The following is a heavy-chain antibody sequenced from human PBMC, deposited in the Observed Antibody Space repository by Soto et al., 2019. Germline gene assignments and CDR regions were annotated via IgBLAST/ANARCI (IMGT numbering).Heavy chain of an antibody. V-gene: IGHV1-46*01. CDR1: ADTFTSYY. CDR2: INPNGGST. CDR3: ARSSAGVFGIIIEGSNSLAP. J-gene: IGHJ5*02. D-gene: IGHD3-16*02. Sequence: VQLVQSGAEVKKPGASVKLSCKAPADTFTSYYIHWVRQAPGHGLEWMGIINPNGGSTRFAQTFPGRISMTSATSTRTVYMELRSLSSEETAIYYCARSSAGVFGIIIEGSNSLAPWGQGSLVTVSS.